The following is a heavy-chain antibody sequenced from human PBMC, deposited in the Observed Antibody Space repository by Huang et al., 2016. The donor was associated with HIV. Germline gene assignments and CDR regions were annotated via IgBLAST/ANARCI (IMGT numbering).Heavy chain of an antibody. J-gene: IGHJ3*02. CDR1: GYTFTGYY. Sequence: QVQLVQSGAEVKKPGASVKVSCKASGYTFTGYYIHWVRQAPGQGLEWMGRINPNRGGTNYAKKLQGRVTMTRDMSISTAYMELRRLRSDDTVVYYCAKARREAAWELQSGGAFEIWGQGTMVTVS. V-gene: IGHV1-2*05. D-gene: IGHD1-26*01. CDR2: INPNRGGT. CDR3: AKARREAAWELQSGGAFEI.